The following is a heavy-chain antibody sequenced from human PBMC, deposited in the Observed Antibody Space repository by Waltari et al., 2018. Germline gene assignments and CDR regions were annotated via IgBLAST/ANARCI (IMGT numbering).Heavy chain of an antibody. CDR1: GGSINSLY. CDR2: IFYTGST. J-gene: IGHJ2*01. CDR3: ARRNQLGNWYFDL. V-gene: IGHV4-59*08. D-gene: IGHD2-2*01. Sequence: QVQLQESGPGLVKPSETLSLTCTVSGGSINSLYWSWIRQPPGKGLEWIGYIFYTGSTKYNPSLQMRVTRSVDTSKNQFSLNLSSVTAADTAVYYCARRNQLGNWYFDLWGRGALVTVSS.